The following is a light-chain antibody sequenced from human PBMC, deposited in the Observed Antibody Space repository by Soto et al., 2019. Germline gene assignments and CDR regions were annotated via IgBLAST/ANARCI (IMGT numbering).Light chain of an antibody. J-gene: IGKJ2*01. Sequence: EIVLTQTPGTLSLSPGERATLSCRASQSVTSSHLAWYQQKPGQAPRLLIYGASTRATGIPDRLSGSGSYTAFSLTHRRLDPEASAMYYCMHYFTPARYPFGQATTVPIK. CDR1: QSVTSSH. CDR3: MHYFTPARYP. CDR2: GAS. V-gene: IGKV3-20*01.